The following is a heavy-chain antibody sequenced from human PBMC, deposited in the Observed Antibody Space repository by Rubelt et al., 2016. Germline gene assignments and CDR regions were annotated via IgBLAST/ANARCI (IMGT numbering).Heavy chain of an antibody. V-gene: IGHV1-69*04. J-gene: IGHJ4*02. D-gene: IGHD6-19*01. CDR2: IIPILGIA. Sequence: QVQLVQSGAEVKKPGSSVKVSCKASGGTFSSYAISWVRQAPGQGLEWMGRIIPILGIANYAQKFQGRVKITAEKSTSTAFMELSSLRSEDTAVYYCARVSSGWYADWGQGTLVTVSS. CDR1: GGTFSSYA. CDR3: ARVSSGWYAD.